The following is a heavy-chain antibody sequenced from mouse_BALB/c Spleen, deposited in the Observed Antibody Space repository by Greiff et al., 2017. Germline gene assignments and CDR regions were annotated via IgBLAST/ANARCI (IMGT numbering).Heavy chain of an antibody. Sequence: EVQLQQSGTVLARPGASVKMSCTASGYTFTSYWMHWVQQRPGQGLEWIGAIYTGNSDTSYTQKFKGKAKLTEVTSTNTVYMDVSSLTNEDSAVYYCTSGYGGFDYWGQGTTLTVSS. D-gene: IGHD2-14*01. CDR1: GYTFTSYW. CDR3: TSGYGGFDY. J-gene: IGHJ2*01. V-gene: IGHV1-5*01. CDR2: IYTGNSDT.